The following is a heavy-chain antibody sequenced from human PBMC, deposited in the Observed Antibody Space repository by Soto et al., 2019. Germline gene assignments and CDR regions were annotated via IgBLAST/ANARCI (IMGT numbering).Heavy chain of an antibody. CDR3: ARVFPSYCGGDCAYFDS. Sequence: QVQLQESGPGLVRPSETLSLTCTVSGGSVNSYYWSWLRQTPGKGPEWIGYIFYSGSTNSNPSLKSRASMSVDMSNNQFALRLSSLTAADTSVYYCARVFPSYCGGDCAYFDSWGQGILVTVSS. CDR2: IFYSGST. J-gene: IGHJ4*02. D-gene: IGHD2-21*02. V-gene: IGHV4-59*02. CDR1: GGSVNSYY.